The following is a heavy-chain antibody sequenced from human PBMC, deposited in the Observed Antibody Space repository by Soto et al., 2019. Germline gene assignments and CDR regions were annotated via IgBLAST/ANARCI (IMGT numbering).Heavy chain of an antibody. CDR1: GYTFTGYY. CDR3: ARSYYGSGRYPVQGNYYYGMDV. Sequence: ASVKVSCKASGYTFTGYYMHWVRQAPGQGLEWMGWINPNSGGTNYAQKFQGWVTMTRDTSISTAYMELSRLRSDDTAVYYCARSYYGSGRYPVQGNYYYGMDVWGQGTTVTVSS. J-gene: IGHJ6*01. D-gene: IGHD3-10*01. V-gene: IGHV1-2*04. CDR2: INPNSGGT.